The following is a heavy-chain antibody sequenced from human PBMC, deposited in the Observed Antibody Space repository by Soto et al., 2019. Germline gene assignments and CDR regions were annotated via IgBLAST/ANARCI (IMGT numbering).Heavy chain of an antibody. V-gene: IGHV1-18*01. CDR3: ARDKSGAVTSPGDY. J-gene: IGHJ4*02. CDR2: ISAYNGNT. CDR1: GYTFTGYG. D-gene: IGHD2-8*02. Sequence: ASVKVSCKASGYTFTGYGVSWVRQAPGQGLEWMGWISAYNGNTDYAQKLQGRVTMTTDTSTSTAYMELTSLRSDDTAVYYCARDKSGAVTSPGDYWGQGTLVTVSS.